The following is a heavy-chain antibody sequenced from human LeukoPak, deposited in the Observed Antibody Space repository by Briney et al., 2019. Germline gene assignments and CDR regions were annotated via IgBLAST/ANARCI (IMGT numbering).Heavy chain of an antibody. Sequence: ASVKVSCKASGYSFTGYYMHWMRKAPGQGLEWMGWINPDSGGTNYAQKFLGRVTMTRDTSISTAYMEVRRLTSDDTAIYFCARDLRGLGDYFDYWGQGTLVTVSS. J-gene: IGHJ4*02. CDR2: INPDSGGT. CDR3: ARDLRGLGDYFDY. D-gene: IGHD1-26*01. CDR1: GYSFTGYY. V-gene: IGHV1-2*02.